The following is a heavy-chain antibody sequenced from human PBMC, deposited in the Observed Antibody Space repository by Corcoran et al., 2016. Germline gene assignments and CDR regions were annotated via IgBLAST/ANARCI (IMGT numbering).Heavy chain of an antibody. J-gene: IGHJ4*02. CDR2: INSDGSST. D-gene: IGHD3-10*01. Sequence: EVQLVESGGGLVEPGGSLRLSCAASGFTFSSYWMHWVRQAPGKGLVWVSRINSDGSSTSYADSVKGRFTISRDNATNTLYLQMNSLRAEDTAVYYCARADSSGNGVEYWGQGTLVTVSS. V-gene: IGHV3-74*01. CDR3: ARADSSGNGVEY. CDR1: GFTFSSYW.